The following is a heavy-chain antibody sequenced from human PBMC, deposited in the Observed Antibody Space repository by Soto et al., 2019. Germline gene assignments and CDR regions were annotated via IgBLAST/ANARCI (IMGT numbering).Heavy chain of an antibody. CDR3: ARDRVRRWLQTTSRYYYYGMDV. V-gene: IGHV3-23*01. Sequence: PGGSLRLSCVASGFIFRNYAMTWVRQAPGKGLEWVSTISYSGFSTYYADSVKGRFTISRDNPKNTLYLQMNSLRAEDTAVYYCARDRVRRWLQTTSRYYYYGMDVWGQGTTVTVSS. CDR1: GFIFRNYA. CDR2: ISYSGFST. D-gene: IGHD5-12*01. J-gene: IGHJ6*02.